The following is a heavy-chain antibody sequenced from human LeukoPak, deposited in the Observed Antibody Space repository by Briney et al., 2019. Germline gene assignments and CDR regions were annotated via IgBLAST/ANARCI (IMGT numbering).Heavy chain of an antibody. D-gene: IGHD4-17*01. J-gene: IGHJ4*02. CDR3: ARSGDYSYYFDY. V-gene: IGHV4-59*01. Sequence: SETLSLTCTVSGGSISSYYWSWLRQPPGKGLEWIGYIYYSGSTNYNPSLKSRVTISVDTSKNQFSLKLSSVTAADTAVYYCARSGDYSYYFDYWGQGTLVTVSS. CDR2: IYYSGST. CDR1: GGSISSYY.